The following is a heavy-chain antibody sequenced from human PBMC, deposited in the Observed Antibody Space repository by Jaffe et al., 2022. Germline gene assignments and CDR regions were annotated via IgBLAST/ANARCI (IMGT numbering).Heavy chain of an antibody. V-gene: IGHV3-15*01. CDR1: GFTFSNAW. D-gene: IGHD2-2*02. CDR2: IKSKTDGGTT. Sequence: EVQLVESGGGLVKPGGSLRLSCAASGFTFSNAWMSWVRQAPGKGLEWVGRIKSKTDGGTTDYAAPVKGRFTISRDDSKNTLYLQMNSLKTEDTAVYYCTTGSVVVPAAIWSFDIWGQGTMVTVSS. CDR3: TTGSVVVPAAIWSFDI. J-gene: IGHJ3*02.